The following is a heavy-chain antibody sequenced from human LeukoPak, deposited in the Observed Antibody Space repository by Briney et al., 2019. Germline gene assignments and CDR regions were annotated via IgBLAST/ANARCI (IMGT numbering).Heavy chain of an antibody. CDR3: ARDSHKFDSSGYYPDAFDI. CDR1: GLTFSSYE. Sequence: PGGSLRLSCAASGLTFSSYEMNWVRQAPGKGLEWVSYISCSGSSIYYADSVKGRFTISRDNAKESLYLQMHSLRAEDTAVYYCARDSHKFDSSGYYPDAFDIWGQGTMVTVSS. J-gene: IGHJ3*02. D-gene: IGHD3-22*01. V-gene: IGHV3-48*03. CDR2: ISCSGSSI.